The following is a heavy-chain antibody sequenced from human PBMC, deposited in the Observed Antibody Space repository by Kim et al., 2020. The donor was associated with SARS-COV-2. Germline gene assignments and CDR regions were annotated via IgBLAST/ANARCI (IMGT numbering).Heavy chain of an antibody. V-gene: IGHV1-69*13. D-gene: IGHD5-12*01. Sequence: SVKVSCKASGGTFSSYAISWVRQAPGQELEWMGGIIPIFGTANYAQKFQGRVTITADESTSTAYMELSSLRSEDTAVYYCASDRKPRGYSGYDSLDYWGQGTLVTVSS. J-gene: IGHJ4*02. CDR3: ASDRKPRGYSGYDSLDY. CDR2: IIPIFGTA. CDR1: GGTFSSYA.